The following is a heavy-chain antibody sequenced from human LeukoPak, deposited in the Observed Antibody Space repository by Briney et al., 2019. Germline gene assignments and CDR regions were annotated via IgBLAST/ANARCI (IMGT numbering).Heavy chain of an antibody. CDR2: IYYSGST. J-gene: IGHJ5*02. CDR1: GGSISSSSYY. CDR3: ARHLTSSWFGELTRWFDP. D-gene: IGHD3-10*01. Sequence: SETLSLTCTVSGGSISSSSYYWGWIRQPPGKGLEWIGSIYYSGSTYYNPSLKSRVTISVDTSKNQFSLKLSSVTAADTDVYYCARHLTSSWFGELTRWFDPWGQGTLVTVSS. V-gene: IGHV4-39*01.